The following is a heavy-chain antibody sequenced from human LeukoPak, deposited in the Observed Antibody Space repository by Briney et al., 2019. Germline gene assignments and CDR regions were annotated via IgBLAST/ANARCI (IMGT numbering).Heavy chain of an antibody. J-gene: IGHJ4*02. D-gene: IGHD4-23*01. Sequence: GGSLRLSCAASGFTFDDYAMHWVRHAPGKGLEWVSGISWNSGSIGYADSVKGRFTISRDNAKNSLYLQMNSLRAEDTALYYCAKGADYGGNSAFDYWGQGTLVTVSS. V-gene: IGHV3-9*01. CDR2: ISWNSGSI. CDR1: GFTFDDYA. CDR3: AKGADYGGNSAFDY.